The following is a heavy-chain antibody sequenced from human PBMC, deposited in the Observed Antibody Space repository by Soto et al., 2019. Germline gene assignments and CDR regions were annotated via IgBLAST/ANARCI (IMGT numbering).Heavy chain of an antibody. D-gene: IGHD6-13*01. CDR1: GYSFTSYW. CDR2: IYPGDSDT. CDR3: ARHIVATSGIAAAGYDY. Sequence: HGESLKISCKGSGYSFTSYWIGWVRQMPGKGLEWMGIIYPGDSDTRYSPSFQGQVTISADKSISTAYLQWSSLKASDTAMYYCARHIVATSGIAAAGYDYWGQGTLVTVSS. J-gene: IGHJ4*02. V-gene: IGHV5-51*01.